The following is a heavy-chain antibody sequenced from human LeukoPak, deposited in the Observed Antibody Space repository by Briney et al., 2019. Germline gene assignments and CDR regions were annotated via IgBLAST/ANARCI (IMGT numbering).Heavy chain of an antibody. V-gene: IGHV3-74*01. CDR1: GFSFSTYS. D-gene: IGHD3-22*01. J-gene: IGHJ4*02. CDR2: INSDGSST. CDR3: ATPRTDDTSGYYFDY. Sequence: GGSLRLSCIASGFSFSTYSMNWVRQAPGKGLMWVSRINSDGSSTSSADSVKGRFTISRDNAKNTLYLQMNSLRAEDTAVYYCATPRTDDTSGYYFDYWGQGALVTVSS.